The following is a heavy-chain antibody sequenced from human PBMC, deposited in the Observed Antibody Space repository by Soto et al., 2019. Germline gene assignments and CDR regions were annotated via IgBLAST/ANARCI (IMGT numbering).Heavy chain of an antibody. CDR2: IIPIFGTA. V-gene: IGHV1-69*01. CDR3: ARDERVAVANYYYYGMDV. Sequence: QVQLVQSGAEVKKPGSSVKVSCKASGGTFSSYAISWVRQAPGQGLEWMGGIIPIFGTASYAQKFQGRVTITADESTSTAYMELSSLRSEDTAVYYCARDERVAVANYYYYGMDVWGQGTTVTVSS. J-gene: IGHJ6*02. D-gene: IGHD6-19*01. CDR1: GGTFSSYA.